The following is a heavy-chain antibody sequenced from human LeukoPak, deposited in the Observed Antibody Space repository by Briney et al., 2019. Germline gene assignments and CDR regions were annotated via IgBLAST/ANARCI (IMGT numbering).Heavy chain of an antibody. J-gene: IGHJ4*02. CDR3: ARLASDSNGWYHFDN. D-gene: IGHD6-19*01. Sequence: GGSPRLSCAASGFIVSTNYMGWVRQAPGKGLEWVSFIHSGGSTNYADSVKGRFTISRDNSKNTLYLQMNSLRDEDTAVYYCARLASDSNGWYHFDNWGQGTLVTVSS. CDR1: GFIVSTNY. V-gene: IGHV3-53*01. CDR2: IHSGGST.